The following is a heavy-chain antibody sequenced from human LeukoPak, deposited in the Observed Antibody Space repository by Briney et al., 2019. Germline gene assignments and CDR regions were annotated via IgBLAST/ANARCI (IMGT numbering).Heavy chain of an antibody. CDR2: IEPISVST. CDR1: GYTFTSYD. J-gene: IGHJ5*02. D-gene: IGHD2-21*02. V-gene: IGHV1-46*04. Sequence: ASVKVSCKTSGYTFTSYDVHWVRQAPGQGLEWMGIIEPISVSTTYAHKLEDSTTMTRDTSTTTVFLELSSLSSEDTAIYFCARHGGDYPDTWGQGTLVTVSS. CDR3: ARHGGDYPDT.